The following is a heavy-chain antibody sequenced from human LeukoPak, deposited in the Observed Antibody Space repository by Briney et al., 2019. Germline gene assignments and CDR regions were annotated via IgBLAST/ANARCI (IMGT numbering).Heavy chain of an antibody. D-gene: IGHD1-26*01. CDR2: IIPIFGTA. CDR3: ARVALSGFDY. CDR1: GGTFSSYA. V-gene: IGHV1-69*13. J-gene: IGHJ4*02. Sequence: ASVKVSCKASGGTFSSYAISWVRQAPGQGLEWMGGIIPIFGTANYAQKFQGRVTITADEFTSTAYMELSSLRSEDTAVYYCARVALSGFDYWGQGTLVTVSS.